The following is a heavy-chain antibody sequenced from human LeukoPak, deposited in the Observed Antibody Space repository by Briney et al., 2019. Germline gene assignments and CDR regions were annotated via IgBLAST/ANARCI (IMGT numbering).Heavy chain of an antibody. CDR3: ATDSSDYSLDY. CDR1: GFSVINNY. CDR2: IYTNGTT. Sequence: GGSLRLSCAASGFSVINNYMTWVRQAPGKGLEWVSLIYTNGTTYYADSVKGRFTISRDNSKNNVYLHMSNLRAEDTAVYYCATDSSDYSLDYWGQGTLVTVSS. D-gene: IGHD3-22*01. J-gene: IGHJ4*02. V-gene: IGHV3-66*01.